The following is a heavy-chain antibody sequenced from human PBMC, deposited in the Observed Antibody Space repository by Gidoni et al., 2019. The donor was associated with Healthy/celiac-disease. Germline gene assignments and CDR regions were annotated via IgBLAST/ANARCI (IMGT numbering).Heavy chain of an antibody. CDR1: GGSISSSSYY. Sequence: QLQLQESGPGLVKPSETLSLTCTVSGGSISSSSYYWGWIRQPPGKGLEWIGSIYYSGSTYYNPSLKSRVTISVDTSKNQFSLKLSSVTAADTAVYYCARPPDFQYCGGDCSIDYWGQGTLVTVSS. D-gene: IGHD2-21*02. CDR3: ARPPDFQYCGGDCSIDY. J-gene: IGHJ4*02. CDR2: IYYSGST. V-gene: IGHV4-39*07.